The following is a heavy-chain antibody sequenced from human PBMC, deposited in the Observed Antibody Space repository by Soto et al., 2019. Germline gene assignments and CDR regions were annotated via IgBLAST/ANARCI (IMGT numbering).Heavy chain of an antibody. CDR1: GFTFSDYS. CDR2: IRNGGGAA. D-gene: IGHD2-8*01. CDR3: AGDNGFKMDG. V-gene: IGHV3-48*04. Sequence: EVQVVESGGGLMQPGGSLRLSCAASGFTFSDYSMTWVRQAPGKGLEWVSYIRNGGGAAYYADSLKGRFTISRDDAKNSVYLQMDSLRVEDTAIYYCAGDNGFKMDGWGEGTTVIVSS. J-gene: IGHJ6*04.